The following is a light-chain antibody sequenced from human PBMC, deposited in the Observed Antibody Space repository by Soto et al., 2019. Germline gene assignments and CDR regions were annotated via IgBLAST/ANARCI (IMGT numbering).Light chain of an antibody. CDR3: CSYAGSYLGV. CDR2: DVT. CDR1: SSDVGGYNY. Sequence: QSALTQPRSVSGSPGQSVTISCTGTSSDVGGYNYVSWYQQHPGKAPKLMISDVTKRPSGVPDHFFGSKSGNTASLTISGLQAEDEADYYCCSYAGSYLGVFGTGTKLTVL. J-gene: IGLJ1*01. V-gene: IGLV2-11*01.